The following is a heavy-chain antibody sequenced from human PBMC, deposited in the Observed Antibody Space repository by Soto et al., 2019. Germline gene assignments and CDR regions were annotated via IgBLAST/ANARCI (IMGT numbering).Heavy chain of an antibody. Sequence: SVKVSCKASGYTFTSYYMHWVRQAPGQGLEWMGIINPSGGSTSYAQKFQGRVTMTRDTSTSTVYMELSSLRSEDTAVYYCARGRNEVRGAQYGMDVWGQGTTVTVSS. J-gene: IGHJ6*02. CDR1: GYTFTSYY. CDR3: ARGRNEVRGAQYGMDV. V-gene: IGHV1-46*01. CDR2: INPSGGST. D-gene: IGHD3-10*01.